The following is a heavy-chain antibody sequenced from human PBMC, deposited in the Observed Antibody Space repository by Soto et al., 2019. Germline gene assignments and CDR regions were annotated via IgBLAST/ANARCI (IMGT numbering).Heavy chain of an antibody. CDR2: IYNSGLI. D-gene: IGHD2-15*01. V-gene: IGHV4-31*03. Sequence: SETLSLTCTVSGASVSSGGYYWIWIRQHPEKGLEWIGYIYNSGLISYNPSLKSRIVVARDTSRNQLSLKVTYVTAADRAVYFCARSRRGAVATFDLWGQGTPVTVSS. CDR1: GASVSSGGYY. J-gene: IGHJ4*02. CDR3: ARSRRGAVATFDL.